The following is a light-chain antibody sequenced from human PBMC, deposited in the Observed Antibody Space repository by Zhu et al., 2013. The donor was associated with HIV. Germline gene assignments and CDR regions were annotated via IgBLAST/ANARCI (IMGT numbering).Light chain of an antibody. CDR3: QQYGSSFIT. CDR1: QSVSSNY. V-gene: IGKV3-20*01. CDR2: DAS. Sequence: EIVLTQSPGTLSLSPGERATLSCRASQSVSSNYLAWYQQRPGQAPRLLIYDASSRATGIPDRFSGSGSGTDFTLTISRLEPEVFAVYFCQQYGSSFITFGPRDTTG. J-gene: IGKJ5*01.